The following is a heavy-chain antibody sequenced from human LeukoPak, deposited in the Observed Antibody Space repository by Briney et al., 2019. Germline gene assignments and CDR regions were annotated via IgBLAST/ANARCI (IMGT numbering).Heavy chain of an antibody. D-gene: IGHD6-6*01. CDR2: LSGSGGST. V-gene: IGHV3-23*01. Sequence: GGSLRLSCAASGFTFSSYAMSWVRQAPGKGLEWVSALSGSGGSTYYADSVKGRFTISRDNSKNTLYLQMNRLRAEDTAVYYCARRTYDSSGFDYWGQGTLVTVSS. CDR1: GFTFSSYA. J-gene: IGHJ4*02. CDR3: ARRTYDSSGFDY.